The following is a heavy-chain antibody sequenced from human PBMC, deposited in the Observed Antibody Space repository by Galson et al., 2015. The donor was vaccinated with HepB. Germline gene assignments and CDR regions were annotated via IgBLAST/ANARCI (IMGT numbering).Heavy chain of an antibody. CDR2: MNPNRGHT. D-gene: IGHD3/OR15-3a*01. V-gene: IGHV1-8*01. CDR1: GYTFSSYD. J-gene: IGHJ4*02. Sequence: SVKVSCTASGYTFSSYDINWVRQATGQGLEWMGWMNPNRGHTGYAQKIQGRVTMTRNTSISTAYMELSNLRSEDTAVYYCATDRGSWTYSLDYWGQGTLVTVSS. CDR3: ATDRGSWTYSLDY.